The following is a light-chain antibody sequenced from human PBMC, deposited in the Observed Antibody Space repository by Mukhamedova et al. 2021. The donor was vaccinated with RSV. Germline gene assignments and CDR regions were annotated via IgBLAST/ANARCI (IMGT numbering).Light chain of an antibody. CDR3: QQRSNWPLT. CDR2: DAS. V-gene: IGKV3-11*01. J-gene: IGKJ4*01. CDR1: QSVSSY. Sequence: GERATLSCRASQSVSSYLAWYQQKPGQAPRLLIYDASNRATGIPARFSGSGSGTDFTLTISSLEPEDFAVYYCQQRSNWPLTFVGG.